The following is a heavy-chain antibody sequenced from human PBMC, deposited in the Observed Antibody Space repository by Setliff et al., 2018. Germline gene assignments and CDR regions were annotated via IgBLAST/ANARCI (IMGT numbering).Heavy chain of an antibody. CDR3: ARSGDYGSGRLSP. CDR1: GGSISSGDHY. CDR2: IHASGST. J-gene: IGHJ5*02. V-gene: IGHV4-61*02. D-gene: IGHD3-10*01. Sequence: PSETLSLTCTVSGGSISSGDHYWSWIRQPAGKGLEWIGRIHASGSTNYNPSLKSRVTISVDTPKNQFSLKLTSVTAADTAVYYCARSGDYGSGRLSPWGQGTLVTVSS.